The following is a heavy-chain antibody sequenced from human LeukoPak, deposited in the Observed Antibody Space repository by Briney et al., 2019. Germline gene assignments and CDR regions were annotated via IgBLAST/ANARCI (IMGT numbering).Heavy chain of an antibody. J-gene: IGHJ3*02. CDR3: ARDRVFGTGSNAFDI. CDR1: GFTFSSYS. D-gene: IGHD3-10*01. V-gene: IGHV3-21*01. CDR2: ISSSTSYI. Sequence: GGSLRLSCAASGFTFSSYSMNWVRKAPGKGLEWVSSISSSTSYIYYADSVKGRFTISRDNAKNSLYLQMNSLRAEDTAVYYCARDRVFGTGSNAFDIWGQGTMVTVSS.